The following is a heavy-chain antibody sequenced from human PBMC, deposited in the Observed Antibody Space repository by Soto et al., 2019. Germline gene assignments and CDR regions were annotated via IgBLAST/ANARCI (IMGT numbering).Heavy chain of an antibody. V-gene: IGHV1-69*13. Sequence: SVKVSFKASGGTFSSYAISWVRQAPGQGLEWMGGIIPIFGTANYAQKFQGRVTITADESTSTAYMELSSLRSEDTAVYYCACLPDSSVARMEPLWSDSWGKALLLTVSS. CDR2: IIPIFGTA. J-gene: IGHJ4*02. CDR3: ACLPDSSVARMEPLWSDS. D-gene: IGHD6-19*01. CDR1: GGTFSSYA.